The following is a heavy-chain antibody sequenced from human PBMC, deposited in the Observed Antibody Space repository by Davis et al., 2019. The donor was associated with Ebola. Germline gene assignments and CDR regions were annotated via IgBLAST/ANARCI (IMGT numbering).Heavy chain of an antibody. Sequence: AASVKVSCKASGYTFTTYGISWVRQAPGQGLEWMGWISPYSGNTNYAQKLQGRVTMTTDTSTSTAYMELRSLRSDDTAVYYCARPLGYCSGGSCYSRGWFDPWGQGTLVTVSS. CDR1: GYTFTTYG. J-gene: IGHJ5*02. CDR3: ARPLGYCSGGSCYSRGWFDP. V-gene: IGHV1-18*04. CDR2: ISPYSGNT. D-gene: IGHD2-15*01.